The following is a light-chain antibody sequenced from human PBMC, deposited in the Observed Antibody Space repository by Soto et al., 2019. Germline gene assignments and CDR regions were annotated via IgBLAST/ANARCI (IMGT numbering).Light chain of an antibody. CDR1: QSLIHSDGNTY. Sequence: DVVMTQSPLSLPVTLGQPASISCRSSQSLIHSDGNTYLNWFQQRPGQSPRRLIYKVSDRDSGVPDRFSGSGSGPDFTLKISRVEAEDVGGYYCMQGTHWPWTFGQGTEVEIK. V-gene: IGKV2-30*02. CDR2: KVS. CDR3: MQGTHWPWT. J-gene: IGKJ1*01.